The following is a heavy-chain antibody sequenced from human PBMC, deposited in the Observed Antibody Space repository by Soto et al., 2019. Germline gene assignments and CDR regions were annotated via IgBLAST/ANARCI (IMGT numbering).Heavy chain of an antibody. CDR3: ASGSTSDFDY. Sequence: PSETLSLTCTVSGGSISSYYWSWIRQPPGKGLEWIGYIYYTGNTNYNPSLKSRVTISVDTSKNQFSLKLSSVTAADTAVYYCASGSTSDFDYWGQGTLVTVSS. J-gene: IGHJ4*02. D-gene: IGHD2-2*03. V-gene: IGHV4-59*01. CDR1: GGSISSYY. CDR2: IYYTGNT.